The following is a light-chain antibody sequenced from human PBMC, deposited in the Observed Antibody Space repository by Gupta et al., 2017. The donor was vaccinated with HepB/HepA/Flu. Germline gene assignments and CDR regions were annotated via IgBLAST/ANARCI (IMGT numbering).Light chain of an antibody. J-gene: IGKJ1*01. V-gene: IGKV2-30*01. CDR1: QSLVYSDGNTY. CDR3: MQGTHWPPT. Sequence: DPLITQSPLSLVPLGQPASISCRSSQSLVYSDGNTYLNWFQQRPGQSPRRLIYKVSNRDSGVPDRFSGSGSGTDFTLKISRVEAEDVGVYYCMQGTHWPPTFGQGTKVEIQ. CDR2: KVS.